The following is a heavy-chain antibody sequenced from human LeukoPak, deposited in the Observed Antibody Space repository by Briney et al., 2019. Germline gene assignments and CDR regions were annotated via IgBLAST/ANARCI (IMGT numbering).Heavy chain of an antibody. J-gene: IGHJ4*02. CDR1: GFTFTTNA. D-gene: IGHD5-12*01. CDR2: ISGRTGAT. V-gene: IGHV3-23*01. CDR3: AKCGNSGCHLIGY. Sequence: GGSLRLSCAASGFTFTTNAMSWVRQAPGKGLESVSAISGRTGATYYADSEKGRFTISRDNSKSTLYLQMDSLRAEDTAVYYCAKCGNSGCHLIGYWGQGTLVTVSS.